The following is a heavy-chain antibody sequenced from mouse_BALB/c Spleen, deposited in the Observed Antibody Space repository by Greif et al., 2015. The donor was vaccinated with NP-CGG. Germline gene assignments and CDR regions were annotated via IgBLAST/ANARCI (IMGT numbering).Heavy chain of an antibody. CDR1: GFTFNTHA. V-gene: IGHV10-1*02. CDR2: IRSKSNNYAT. J-gene: IGHJ4*01. D-gene: IGHD1-1*01. Sequence: EVKVVESGGGLVQPKGSLKLSCAASGFTFNTHAMNWVRQAPGKGLEWVARIRSKSNNYATYYADSVKDRFTIARDDSQSMLYLQMNNLKTADTAMYYCHGSSYLHAMDYWGQGTSVTVSS. CDR3: HGSSYLHAMDY.